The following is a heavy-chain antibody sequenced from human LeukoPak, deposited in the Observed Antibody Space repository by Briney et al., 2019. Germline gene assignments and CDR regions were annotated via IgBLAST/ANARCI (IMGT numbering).Heavy chain of an antibody. CDR2: ISAYNGNT. J-gene: IGHJ6*03. D-gene: IGHD1-26*01. CDR3: ARLVVGATLIFGYYYYYYMDV. CDR1: GYTFTSYG. Sequence: GASVKVSCKASGYTFTSYGISWVRQAPGQGLEGMGWISAYNGNTNYAQKLQGRVTMTTDTSTSTAYMELRSLRSDDTAVYYCARLVVGATLIFGYYYYYYMDVWGKGTTVTVSS. V-gene: IGHV1-18*01.